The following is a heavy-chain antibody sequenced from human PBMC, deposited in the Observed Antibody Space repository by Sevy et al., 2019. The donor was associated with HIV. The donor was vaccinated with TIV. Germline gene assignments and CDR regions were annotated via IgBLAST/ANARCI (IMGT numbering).Heavy chain of an antibody. Sequence: GGSLRLSCAVSGFMFDAYAMHWVRQSPGKGLEWVSSISWNGENMGYADFVKGRFTISRDNAKKSLYLQMNGLGVEDTALFYCVKGMDSAGKYVNFYSWGQGTLVTVSS. J-gene: IGHJ4*02. CDR3: VKGMDSAGKYVNFYS. CDR1: GFMFDAYA. CDR2: ISWNGENM. V-gene: IGHV3-9*01. D-gene: IGHD2-15*01.